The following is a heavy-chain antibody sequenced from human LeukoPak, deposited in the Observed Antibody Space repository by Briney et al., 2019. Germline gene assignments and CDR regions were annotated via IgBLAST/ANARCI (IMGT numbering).Heavy chain of an antibody. CDR3: ARDKGDYGDYYFDY. CDR2: ISAYNGNT. D-gene: IGHD4-17*01. Sequence: GASVKVSCKASGYTFTSHGISWVRQAPGQGLEWMGWISAYNGNTNYAQKLQGRVTMTTDTSTSTAYMELRSLRSDDTAVYYCARDKGDYGDYYFDYWGQGTLVTVSS. J-gene: IGHJ4*02. V-gene: IGHV1-18*01. CDR1: GYTFTSHG.